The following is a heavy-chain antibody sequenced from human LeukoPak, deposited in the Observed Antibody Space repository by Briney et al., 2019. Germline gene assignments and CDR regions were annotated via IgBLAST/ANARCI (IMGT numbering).Heavy chain of an antibody. J-gene: IGHJ2*01. CDR1: GYTFTSYA. Sequence: VASVKVSCKASGYTFTSYAMNWVRQAPGQGLEWMGWINTNTGNPTYAQGFTGRFVFSLDTSVSTAYLQISSLKAEDTAVYYCARDFPARDWFFDLWGRGTLVTVSS. CDR2: INTNTGNP. V-gene: IGHV7-4-1*02. CDR3: ARDFPARDWFFDL.